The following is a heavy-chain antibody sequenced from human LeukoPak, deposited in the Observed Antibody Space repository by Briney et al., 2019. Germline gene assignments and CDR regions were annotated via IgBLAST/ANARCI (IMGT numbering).Heavy chain of an antibody. J-gene: IGHJ6*03. CDR1: GYTFTSYF. CDR3: AKPYYDFWSGYSHRNYYYYYMDV. Sequence: GASVKVSCKASGYTFTSYFMHWVRQAPGQGLEWMGIINPSGGSTSYAQKFQGRVTMTRDTSTSTVYMELNSLRSEDTAVYYCAKPYYDFWSGYSHRNYYYYYMDVWGKGTTVTVSS. V-gene: IGHV1-46*03. CDR2: INPSGGST. D-gene: IGHD3-3*01.